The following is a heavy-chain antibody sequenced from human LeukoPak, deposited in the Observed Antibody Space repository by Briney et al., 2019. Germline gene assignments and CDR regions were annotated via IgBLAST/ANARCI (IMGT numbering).Heavy chain of an antibody. D-gene: IGHD3-16*01. CDR1: GFSFSDYW. V-gene: IGHV3-74*01. Sequence: GGSLRLSCATSGFSFSDYWMYWVRHAPGKGLVWISNINEYGTTAYADSVKGRFTISRDNAKNTLYLQMNSLRAEDTAVYFCARVRGGNWGHGTLVTVPS. CDR2: INEYGTT. CDR3: ARVRGGN. J-gene: IGHJ4*01.